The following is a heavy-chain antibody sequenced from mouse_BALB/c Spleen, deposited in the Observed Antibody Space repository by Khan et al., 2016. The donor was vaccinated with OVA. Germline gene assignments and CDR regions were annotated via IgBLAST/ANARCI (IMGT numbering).Heavy chain of an antibody. CDR2: ISTYTGEP. J-gene: IGHJ4*01. CDR1: GYTFTNYG. V-gene: IGHV9-3-1*01. Sequence: QIQLVQSGPELKKPGETVKISCKASGYTFTNYGMNWVKQAPGKALKWMGWISTYTGEPTYADDFKGRFAFSLDTSASTAFLQINNLKNEATAIYFCTRPPHFSYVLVYWGQGTSVTVSS. CDR3: TRPPHFSYVLVY.